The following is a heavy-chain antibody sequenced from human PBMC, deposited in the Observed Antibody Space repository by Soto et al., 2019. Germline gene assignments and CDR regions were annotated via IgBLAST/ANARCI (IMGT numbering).Heavy chain of an antibody. CDR3: ARLIWIAAAGDTS. D-gene: IGHD6-13*01. CDR1: GGSISSSSYY. CDR2: IYYSGST. J-gene: IGHJ5*02. Sequence: QLQLQESGPGLVKPSETLSLTCTVSGGSISSSSYYWGWIRQPPGKGLEWIGSIYYSGSTYYNPTLKSRVTISVDTSKNQFSLKLSSVTAADTAVYYCARLIWIAAAGDTSWGQGTLVTVSS. V-gene: IGHV4-39*01.